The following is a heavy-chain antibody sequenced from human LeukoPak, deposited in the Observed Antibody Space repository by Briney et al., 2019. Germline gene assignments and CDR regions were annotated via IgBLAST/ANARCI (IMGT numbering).Heavy chain of an antibody. V-gene: IGHV4-59*11. J-gene: IGHJ3*01. CDR1: AGSFSSLF. Sequence: SETLSLTCTVSAGSFSSLFWSAIRQPPGKGLEWIGYIFDTGSTSYNPSLKGRVTISLDTSKNQFSLKVSSVTTADTAVYYCERTNAFDFWGQGTLVTVAS. CDR3: ERTNAFDF. CDR2: IFDTGST.